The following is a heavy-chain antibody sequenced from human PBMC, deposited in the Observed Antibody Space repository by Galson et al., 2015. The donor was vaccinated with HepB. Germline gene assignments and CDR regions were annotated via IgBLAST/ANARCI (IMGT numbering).Heavy chain of an antibody. CDR2: TFYRAKWWN. J-gene: IGHJ5*01. CDR1: GDSVSSKSAT. D-gene: IGHD1-20*01. V-gene: IGHV6-1*01. Sequence: CAISGDSVSSKSATWHWLRQSPSRGLEWLGRTFYRAKWWNDYAVAVKTRVTISADTSENQFSLHLNFMTPEDSAIYYCARDDSSNWDGRGSPNFDSWGQGTLVAVSS. CDR3: ARDDSSNWDGRGSPNFDS.